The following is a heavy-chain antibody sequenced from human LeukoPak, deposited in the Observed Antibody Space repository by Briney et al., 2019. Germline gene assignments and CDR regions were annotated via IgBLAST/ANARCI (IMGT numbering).Heavy chain of an antibody. CDR1: GFTFSSYV. Sequence: AGGSLRLSCAASGFTFSSYVMHWVRQAPGKGLEWVSAISGSGDSTYYADSVKGRFTISRDNSKNTLYLQMNSLRAEDTAVYYCAKDALSPYGSGSSIGDPWGQGTLVTVSS. CDR2: ISGSGDST. CDR3: AKDALSPYGSGSSIGDP. J-gene: IGHJ5*02. V-gene: IGHV3-23*01. D-gene: IGHD3-10*01.